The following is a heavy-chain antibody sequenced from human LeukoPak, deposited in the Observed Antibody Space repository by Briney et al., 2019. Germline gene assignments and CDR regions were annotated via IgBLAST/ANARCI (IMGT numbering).Heavy chain of an antibody. J-gene: IGHJ6*03. CDR3: ARLAYSSGWYKVYYYYYMDV. Sequence: PSETLSLTCAVYGGSFSGYYWSWIRQPPGKGLEWIGEINHSGSTNYNPSLKSRVTISVDTSKNQFSLKLSSVTAADTAVYYCARLAYSSGWYKVYYYYYMDVWGKGTTVTISS. CDR1: GGSFSGYY. CDR2: INHSGST. D-gene: IGHD6-19*01. V-gene: IGHV4-34*01.